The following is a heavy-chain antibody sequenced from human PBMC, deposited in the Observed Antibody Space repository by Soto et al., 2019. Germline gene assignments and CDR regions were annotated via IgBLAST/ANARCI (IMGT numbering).Heavy chain of an antibody. V-gene: IGHV4-30-4*08. CDR2: IHHSGSI. J-gene: IGHJ6*02. D-gene: IGHD2-21*02. Sequence: WTWIRQSPERGLEWIGYIHHSGSILYNPSLKSRVTISVDTSKNQFSLHLSSVTAADTAVYFCAREADGGDTLDVWGQGTTVTVSS. CDR3: AREADGGDTLDV.